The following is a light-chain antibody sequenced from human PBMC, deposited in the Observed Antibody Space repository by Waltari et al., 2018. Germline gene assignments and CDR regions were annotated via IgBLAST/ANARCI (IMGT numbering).Light chain of an antibody. CDR2: AAS. J-gene: IGKJ4*01. Sequence: DIQMIPSPSSPSASAGDRVTIPCRASQGIGNYLAWYQQKPEKIPKLLIYAASTLQSGVPSRFSGSGSGTDFTLTISSLQPEDVATYYCQKYNSAPLTFGGGTKVEIK. V-gene: IGKV1-27*01. CDR3: QKYNSAPLT. CDR1: QGIGNY.